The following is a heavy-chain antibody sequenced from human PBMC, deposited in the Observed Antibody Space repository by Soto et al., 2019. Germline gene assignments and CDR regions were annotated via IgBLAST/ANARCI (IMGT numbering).Heavy chain of an antibody. J-gene: IGHJ4*02. CDR2: FYHSGST. CDR1: GYSIISDYY. V-gene: IGHV4-38-2*02. Sequence: SETLSLTCTVSGYSIISDYYWGWIRQPPGNGLECIGSFYHSGSTHYNPSLKSRVTISVDTSKNQFSLKLTSVTAADPAVYFCARFPAYWGQGILVTVSS. CDR3: ARFPAY.